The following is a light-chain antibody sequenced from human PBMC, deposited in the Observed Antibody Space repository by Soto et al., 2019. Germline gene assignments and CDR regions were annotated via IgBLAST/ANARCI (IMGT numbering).Light chain of an antibody. CDR1: QSISSY. CDR3: QQSYITPRT. CDR2: AAS. Sequence: DIQMTQSPSSLSASVRDRVTITCRASQSISSYLNWYQQKPGKAPKLLIYAASSLQSGVPSRFSGSGSGTDFTLTISSLQPEDFATYYCQQSYITPRTFCQGTKVEIK. V-gene: IGKV1-39*01. J-gene: IGKJ1*01.